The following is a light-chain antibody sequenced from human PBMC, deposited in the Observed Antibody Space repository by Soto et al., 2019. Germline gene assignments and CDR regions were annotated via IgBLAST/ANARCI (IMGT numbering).Light chain of an antibody. CDR2: DVS. CDR1: SSDVGGYNY. CDR3: SSYTSSSTLYV. J-gene: IGLJ1*01. Sequence: QSALTQPASVSGSPGQSITISCTGTSSDVGGYNYVSWYQQHPGKAPKLIIYDVSNRPSGVSNRFSGSKSGNTASLTISGLQAEDEADYYCSSYTSSSTLYVVGTGTKLTVL. V-gene: IGLV2-14*01.